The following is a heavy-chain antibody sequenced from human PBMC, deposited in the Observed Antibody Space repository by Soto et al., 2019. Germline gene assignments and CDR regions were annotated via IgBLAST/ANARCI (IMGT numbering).Heavy chain of an antibody. J-gene: IGHJ6*02. CDR1: GGTFSSYA. Sequence: SVKVSCKASGGTFSSYAISWVRQAPGQGHEWMGGIIPIFGTANYAQKFQGRVTITAAESTSTAYMELSSLRSEDTAVYYCARKIEEPAWLIDGMDVWGQGTTVTVSS. V-gene: IGHV1-69*13. CDR2: IIPIFGTA. D-gene: IGHD5-12*01. CDR3: ARKIEEPAWLIDGMDV.